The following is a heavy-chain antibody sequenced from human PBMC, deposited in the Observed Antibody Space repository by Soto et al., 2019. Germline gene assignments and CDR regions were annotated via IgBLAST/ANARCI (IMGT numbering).Heavy chain of an antibody. V-gene: IGHV1-58*01. J-gene: IGHJ3*02. CDR2: IVVGSGNT. D-gene: IGHD3-3*01. CDR3: AAASITIFRVPNLSHAFDI. Sequence: SVKVSCKASGFTFTSSAVQWVRQARGQRLEWIGWIVVGSGNTNYAQKFQERVTITRDMSTSTAYMELSSLRSEDTAVYYCAAASITIFRVPNLSHAFDIWGQGTMVTVSS. CDR1: GFTFTSSA.